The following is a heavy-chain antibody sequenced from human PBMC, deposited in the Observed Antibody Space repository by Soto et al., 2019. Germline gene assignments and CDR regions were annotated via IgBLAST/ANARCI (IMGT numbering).Heavy chain of an antibody. D-gene: IGHD3-16*02. CDR2: INHSGST. CDR3: ARRGYDYIWGSYRPKGYNWFDP. V-gene: IGHV4-34*01. CDR1: GGSFSGYY. Sequence: QVQLQQWGAGLLKPSETLSLTCAVYGGSFSGYYWSWIRQPPGKGLEWIGEINHSGSTNYNPSLKCRVTISVDTSKNQFSLKLSSVTAADTAVYYCARRGYDYIWGSYRPKGYNWFDPWGQGTLVTVSS. J-gene: IGHJ5*02.